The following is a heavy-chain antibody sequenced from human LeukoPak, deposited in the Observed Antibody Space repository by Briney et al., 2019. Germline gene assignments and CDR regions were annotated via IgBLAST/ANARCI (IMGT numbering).Heavy chain of an antibody. CDR2: IKQDGSET. CDR3: ARGVDYHYYYYMDF. Sequence: PGGSLRLSCAASGFTFSNYWLTWVCQAPGKGLEWGANIKQDGSETHYVDSLKGRFTISRDNAKRSLYLQMNSLRAEDTAVFYCARGVDYHYYYYMDFCGTGTTVTVSS. V-gene: IGHV3-7*01. J-gene: IGHJ6*03. CDR1: GFTFSNYW.